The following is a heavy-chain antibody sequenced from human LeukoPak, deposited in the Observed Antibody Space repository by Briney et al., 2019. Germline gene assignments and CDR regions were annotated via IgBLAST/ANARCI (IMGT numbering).Heavy chain of an antibody. CDR3: ARDSPYYDFWSGYFDY. CDR1: GGSISSYY. V-gene: IGHV4-4*07. Sequence: SETLSLPYPVSGGSISSYYWSWIGQPAGKGLEWIGRIYTSGSTNYNPSLKSRVTMSVDTSKNQFSLRLSSVTAADTAVYYCARDSPYYDFWSGYFDYWGQGTLVTVSS. CDR2: IYTSGST. D-gene: IGHD3-3*01. J-gene: IGHJ4*02.